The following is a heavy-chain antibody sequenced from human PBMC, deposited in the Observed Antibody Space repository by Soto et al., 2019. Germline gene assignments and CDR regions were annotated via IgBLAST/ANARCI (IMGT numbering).Heavy chain of an antibody. Sequence: QVQLVQSGAEEKKPGASVKVSCKASGYTFTSYAMHWVRQAPGQRLEWMGWINAGNGNTKYSQKFQGRVTITRDTSASTAYMELSSVRSEDTAVDYCARSIVVVTALDYWGQGTLVTVSS. V-gene: IGHV1-3*05. CDR2: INAGNGNT. CDR1: GYTFTSYA. CDR3: ARSIVVVTALDY. J-gene: IGHJ4*02. D-gene: IGHD2-21*02.